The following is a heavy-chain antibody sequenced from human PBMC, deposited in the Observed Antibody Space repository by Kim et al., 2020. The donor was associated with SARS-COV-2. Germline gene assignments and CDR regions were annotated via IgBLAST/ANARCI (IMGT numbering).Heavy chain of an antibody. D-gene: IGHD5-12*01. CDR2: ISSSSSYI. CDR3: ARDRGYGDYYYYGMDV. V-gene: IGHV3-21*01. J-gene: IGHJ6*02. CDR1: GFTFNSYS. Sequence: GGSLRLSCAASGFTFNSYSINWVRQAPGRGLEWVSSISSSSSYIYYADSVKGRFTISRDNAKNSLFLQMSSLRAEDTAVYYCARDRGYGDYYYYGMDVWGQGTTVTVSS.